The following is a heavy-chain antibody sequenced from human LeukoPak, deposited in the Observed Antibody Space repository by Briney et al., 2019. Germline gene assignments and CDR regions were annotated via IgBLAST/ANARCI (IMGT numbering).Heavy chain of an antibody. CDR1: GGSFSGYY. D-gene: IGHD3-3*01. CDR2: INHSGTT. J-gene: IGHJ5*02. V-gene: IGHV4-34*01. Sequence: SETLSLTCAVYGGSFSGYYWSWIRQSPGKGLEWIGEINHSGTTNYNPSLKSRVTISVDTSKNQLSLKLRSVTAADTAVYYCARQVVVIPAAKGLYYDFWSGLPVYWFDPWGQGTLVTVSS. CDR3: ARQVVVIPAAKGLYYDFWSGLPVYWFDP.